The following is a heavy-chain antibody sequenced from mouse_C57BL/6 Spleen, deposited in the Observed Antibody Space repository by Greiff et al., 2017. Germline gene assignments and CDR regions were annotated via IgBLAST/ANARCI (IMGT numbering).Heavy chain of an antibody. CDR1: GYTFTSYG. D-gene: IGHD1-1*01. J-gene: IGHJ4*01. V-gene: IGHV1-81*01. CDR3: ARSTGSSYAMDY. Sequence: QVQLKQSGAELARPGASVKLSCKASGYTFTSYGISWVKQRTGQGLEWIGEIYPRSGNTYYNEKFKGKATLTADKSSSTAYMELRSLTSEDSAVYFCARSTGSSYAMDYWGQGTSVTVSS. CDR2: IYPRSGNT.